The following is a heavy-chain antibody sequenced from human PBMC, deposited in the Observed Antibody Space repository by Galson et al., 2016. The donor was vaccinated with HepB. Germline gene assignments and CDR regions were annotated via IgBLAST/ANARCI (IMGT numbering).Heavy chain of an antibody. CDR2: MSGNGGTT. D-gene: IGHD1-1*01. CDR3: AKQSPGRTGVPPYYYYYYMDV. J-gene: IGHJ6*03. Sequence: SLRLSCAASGFTFSSYAMSWVRQAPGKGLEWVSAMSGNGGTTYYADSVKGRFTILRDNSKNTVYLQVNSLRAEDTAVYFCAKQSPGRTGVPPYYYYYYMDVWGRGTTVTVSS. V-gene: IGHV3-23*01. CDR1: GFTFSSYA.